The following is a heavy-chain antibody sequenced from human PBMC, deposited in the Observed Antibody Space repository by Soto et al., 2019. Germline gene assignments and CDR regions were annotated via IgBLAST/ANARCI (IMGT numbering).Heavy chain of an antibody. V-gene: IGHV1-18*01. J-gene: IGHJ6*02. CDR2: INTYNGNT. CDR1: GYTFTRYG. Sequence: QVQLVQSGAEVKNPGASVKVSCKASGYTFTRYGIGWARQAPGQGLEWMGWINTYNGNTNYAQNVQGRVTLTTDKSTSTAYMELRSPRSNDTAIYYCAMVDVYVTPSPQDVWGQGTTVIVSS. D-gene: IGHD3-16*01. CDR3: AMVDVYVTPSPQDV.